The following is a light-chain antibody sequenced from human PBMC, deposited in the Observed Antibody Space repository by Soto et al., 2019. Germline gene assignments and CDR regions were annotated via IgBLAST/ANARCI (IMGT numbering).Light chain of an antibody. V-gene: IGLV2-14*01. Sequence: QSVLAQPASVSGSPGQSITISCTGTSSDVGGYNYVSWYQRHPGKAPQVMIYDVSNRPSGVSYRFSASKSGNTASLTISWLQAEDEADYFCSSYTSSGTYVLGTGTKVTVL. J-gene: IGLJ1*01. CDR3: SSYTSSGTYV. CDR1: SSDVGGYNY. CDR2: DVS.